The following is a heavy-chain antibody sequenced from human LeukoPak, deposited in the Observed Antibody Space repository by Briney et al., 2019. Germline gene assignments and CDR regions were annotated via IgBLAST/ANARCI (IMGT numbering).Heavy chain of an antibody. CDR2: IDHDGSTT. J-gene: IGHJ4*02. V-gene: IGHV3-74*01. Sequence: QTGGSLRLSCAASGFTFSSSWMHWVRQAPGKGLVWVSRIDHDGSTTNYADSVKGRFTISRDNAKNTLFLQMNSLRAEDTAVYYCARDSNARVGYCPHDYWGQGTLVTVSS. CDR1: GFTFSSSW. CDR3: ARDSNARVGYCPHDY. D-gene: IGHD3-22*01.